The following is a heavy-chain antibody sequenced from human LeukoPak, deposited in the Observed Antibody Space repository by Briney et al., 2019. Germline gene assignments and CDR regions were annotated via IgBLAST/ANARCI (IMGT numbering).Heavy chain of an antibody. CDR3: ARDTIALGRGVGNYYYIGMDV. CDR1: GDSVSSNSAA. D-gene: IGHD3-10*01. J-gene: IGHJ6*02. Sequence: SQTLSLTCAISGDSVSSNSAAWNWIRQSPSRGLEWLGKTDYRSKWYNDYAVSVKSRIIINPDTSKNQFSLHLNSVTPDDPAVYYCARDTIALGRGVGNYYYIGMDVWGQGTTVTVSS. V-gene: IGHV6-1*01. CDR2: TDYRSKWYN.